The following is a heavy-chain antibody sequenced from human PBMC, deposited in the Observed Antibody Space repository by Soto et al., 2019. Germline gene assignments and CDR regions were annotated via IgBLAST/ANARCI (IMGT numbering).Heavy chain of an antibody. J-gene: IGHJ4*02. Sequence: EVQLLESGGGLVQPGGSLRLSCAASGFTFSSYAMSWVRQAPGQGLEWVSAISGSGGSTYYADSVKGRFTISRDNSKNTQYLQMNSLSAADTAVYYCAYSSTAFDYWGQGTLVTVSS. V-gene: IGHV3-23*01. CDR2: ISGSGGST. D-gene: IGHD6-13*01. CDR1: GFTFSSYA. CDR3: AYSSTAFDY.